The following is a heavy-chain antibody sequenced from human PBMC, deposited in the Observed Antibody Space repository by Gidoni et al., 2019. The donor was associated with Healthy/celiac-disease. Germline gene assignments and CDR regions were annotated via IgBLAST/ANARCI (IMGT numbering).Heavy chain of an antibody. CDR2: ISYDGSNK. V-gene: IGHV3-30-3*01. CDR1: GFTFSSYA. D-gene: IGHD1-26*01. CDR3: ASALKWELLPLDY. Sequence: QVQLVESGGGVVQPGRSLRLSCAASGFTFSSYAMHWVRQAPGKGLEWVAVISYDGSNKYYADSVKGRFTISRDNSKNTLYLQMNSLRAEDTAVYYCASALKWELLPLDYWGQGTLVTVSS. J-gene: IGHJ4*02.